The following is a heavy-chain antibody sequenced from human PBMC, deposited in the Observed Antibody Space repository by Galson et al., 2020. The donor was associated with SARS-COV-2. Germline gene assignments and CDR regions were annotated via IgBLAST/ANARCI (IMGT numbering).Heavy chain of an antibody. Sequence: ASETLSLTCTVSGGSISSGGYYWSWIRQHPGKGLEWIGYIYYSGSTYYNPSLKSRVTISVDTSKNQFSLKLSSVTAADTAVYYCARAGLYYYDSSGYFDYWGQGTLVTVSS. CDR1: GGSISSGGYY. J-gene: IGHJ4*02. V-gene: IGHV4-31*03. CDR2: IYYSGST. D-gene: IGHD3-22*01. CDR3: ARAGLYYYDSSGYFDY.